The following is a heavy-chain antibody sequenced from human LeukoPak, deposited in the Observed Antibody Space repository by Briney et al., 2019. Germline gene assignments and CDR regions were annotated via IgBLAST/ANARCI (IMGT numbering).Heavy chain of an antibody. Sequence: PGGSLRLSCAASGFTFSSYGMHWVRQAPGKGLEWVAVISYDGSNKYYADSVKGRFTISRDNSKNTLYLQMNSLRAEATAVYYCASRWYFDLWGRGTLVSVSS. CDR3: ASRWYFDL. V-gene: IGHV3-30*03. CDR2: ISYDGSNK. J-gene: IGHJ2*01. CDR1: GFTFSSYG.